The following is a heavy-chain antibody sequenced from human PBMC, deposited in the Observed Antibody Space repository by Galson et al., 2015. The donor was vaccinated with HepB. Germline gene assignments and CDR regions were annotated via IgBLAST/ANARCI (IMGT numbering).Heavy chain of an antibody. D-gene: IGHD3-16*02. Sequence: SVKVSCKVSGYTLTELSMHWVRQAPGKGLEWMGGFDPEDGETIYAQKFQGRVTMTEDTSTDTAYMELSSLRSEDTAVYYCATGYWYDYVWGSYRPSYMPFDYWGQGTLVTVSS. CDR2: FDPEDGET. V-gene: IGHV1-24*01. CDR3: ATGYWYDYVWGSYRPSYMPFDY. CDR1: GYTLTELS. J-gene: IGHJ4*02.